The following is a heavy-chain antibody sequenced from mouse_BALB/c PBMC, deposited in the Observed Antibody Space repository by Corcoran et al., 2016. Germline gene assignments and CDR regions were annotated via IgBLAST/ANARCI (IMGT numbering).Heavy chain of an antibody. J-gene: IGHJ3*01. Sequence: EVQLQQSGPELVKPGASVKISCKASGYSFTGYYMHWVKQSHVKSLEWIGRINPYNGATSYNQNFKDKASLTVDKSSSTAYMELHSLTSEDSAVYYCARGGDSSGYVSWFAYWGQGTLVTVSA. V-gene: IGHV1-26*01. CDR2: INPYNGAT. CDR3: ARGGDSSGYVSWFAY. CDR1: GYSFTGYY. D-gene: IGHD3-2*01.